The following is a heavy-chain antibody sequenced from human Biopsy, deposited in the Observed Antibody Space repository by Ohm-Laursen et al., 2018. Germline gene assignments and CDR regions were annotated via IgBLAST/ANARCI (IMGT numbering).Heavy chain of an antibody. J-gene: IGHJ5*02. V-gene: IGHV4-4*07. CDR3: ARDRDRRGWFDP. D-gene: IGHD1-14*01. CDR2: IYSSGRT. CDR1: GGSISDYF. Sequence: GTLSLTCTVSGGSISDYFWSWIRQPADKGLEYIGRIYSSGRTFYNPSLKSRVTMSVDTSKNKFSLRVSSVTAADTAVYYCARDRDRRGWFDPWGQGTLVTVSS.